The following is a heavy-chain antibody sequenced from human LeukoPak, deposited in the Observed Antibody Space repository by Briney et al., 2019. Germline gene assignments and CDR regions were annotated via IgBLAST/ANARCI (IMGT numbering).Heavy chain of an antibody. Sequence: GGSLRLTCAASGFTFSSCWMSWVRQAPGKGLEWVANIKQDGSEKYYVDSVKGRFTISRDNAKNSLYLQMNSLTAEDTAVYYCARVGFSDAVDIWGQGTMVTVSS. V-gene: IGHV3-7*01. J-gene: IGHJ3*02. CDR3: ARVGFSDAVDI. CDR1: GFTFSSCW. CDR2: IKQDGSEK. D-gene: IGHD3-3*02.